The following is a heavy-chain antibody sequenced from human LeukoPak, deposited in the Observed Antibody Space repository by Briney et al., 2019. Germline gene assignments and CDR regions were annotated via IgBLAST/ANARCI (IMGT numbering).Heavy chain of an antibody. CDR1: GGSFSGYY. J-gene: IGHJ4*02. CDR2: INHSGST. V-gene: IGHV4-34*01. D-gene: IGHD1-26*01. Sequence: SETLSLTCAVYGGSFSGYYWSWIRQPPGKGLEWIGEINHSGSTNYNPSLKSRVTISVDTSKNQFPLKLSSVTAADTAVYYCATIVGAADYWGQGTLVTVSS. CDR3: ATIVGAADY.